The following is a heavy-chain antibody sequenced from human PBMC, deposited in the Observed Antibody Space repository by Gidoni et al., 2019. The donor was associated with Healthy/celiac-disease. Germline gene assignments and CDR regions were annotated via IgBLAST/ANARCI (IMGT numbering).Heavy chain of an antibody. Sequence: QVQLVESGGGVVQPGRSLRLSCAASGFTFSSYGMHVVRQAPGKGLEWVAVISYDGSNKYYADSVKGRFTISRDNSKNTLYLQMNSLRAEDTAVYYCAKETRFLEWLLDYWGQGTLVTVSS. V-gene: IGHV3-30*18. CDR3: AKETRFLEWLLDY. J-gene: IGHJ4*02. CDR2: ISYDGSNK. CDR1: GFTFSSYG. D-gene: IGHD3-3*01.